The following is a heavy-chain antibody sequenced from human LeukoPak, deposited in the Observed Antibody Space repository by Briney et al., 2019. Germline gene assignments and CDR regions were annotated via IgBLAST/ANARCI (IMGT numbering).Heavy chain of an antibody. J-gene: IGHJ2*01. CDR3: ARGSFPVWYFDL. CDR2: IYHSGST. Sequence: PSQTLSLTWTVSGGSISSGGYYWSWIRQPPGKGLEWIGYIYHSGSTYYNPSLKSRVTISVDRSKNQFSLKLSSVTAADTAVYYCARGSFPVWYFDLWGRGTLVTVSS. CDR1: GGSISSGGYY. V-gene: IGHV4-30-2*01.